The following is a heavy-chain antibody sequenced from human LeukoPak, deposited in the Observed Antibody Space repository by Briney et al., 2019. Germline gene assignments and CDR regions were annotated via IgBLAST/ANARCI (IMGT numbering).Heavy chain of an antibody. V-gene: IGHV1/OR15-1*01. Sequence: ASVKVSCKASGYIFTDYYMHWVRQAPGQELGWMGRINPNSGGTNYAQKFQGRVTMTRDTSISTAYTELSSLRSEDTAVYYCARGGRGRYYYGMDVWGQGTTVTVSS. CDR1: GYIFTDYY. J-gene: IGHJ6*02. CDR3: ARGGRGRYYYGMDV. CDR2: INPNSGGT.